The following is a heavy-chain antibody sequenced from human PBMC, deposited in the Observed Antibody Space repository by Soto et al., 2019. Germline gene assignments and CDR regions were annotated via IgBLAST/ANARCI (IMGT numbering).Heavy chain of an antibody. CDR3: ARFPDYGAYVAP. Sequence: QVQLQESGPGLVKPSETLSLTCILSGGSLSNYYWSWVRQTPGKGLEWIGYIYYSGSTTYKHNPSLESRVTISGDTSMNQFSLRLRSVTAADTAIYYCARFPDYGAYVAPWGQGTLVTVSS. D-gene: IGHD4-17*01. CDR1: GGSLSNYY. J-gene: IGHJ5*02. V-gene: IGHV4-59*08. CDR2: IYYSGST.